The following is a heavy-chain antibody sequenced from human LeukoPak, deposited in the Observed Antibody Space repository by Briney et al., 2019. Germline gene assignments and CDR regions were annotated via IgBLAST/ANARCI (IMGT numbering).Heavy chain of an antibody. D-gene: IGHD3-10*01. V-gene: IGHV3-21*01. CDR3: ARGSGNNLFDP. CDR2: ISSSSYI. J-gene: IGHJ5*02. CDR1: GFTFSSYS. Sequence: GGSLRLSCAASGFTFSSYSMNWVRQAPGKGLEWVSSISSSSYIYYADSVKGRFTISRDNAKNSLYLQMNSLRAEDTAVYYCARGSGNNLFDPWGQGTLVTVSS.